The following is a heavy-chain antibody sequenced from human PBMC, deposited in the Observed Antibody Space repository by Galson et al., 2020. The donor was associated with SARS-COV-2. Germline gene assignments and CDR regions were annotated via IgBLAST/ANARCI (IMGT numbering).Heavy chain of an antibody. CDR2: ISSSSSYI. CDR3: ARVSEGPTGTTLVRGMDV. D-gene: IGHD1-7*01. V-gene: IGHV3-21*01. CDR1: GFTFSSYS. Sequence: GESLRLSCAASGFTFSSYSMNWVRQAPGKGLEWVSSISSSSSYIYYADSVKGRFTISRDNAKNSLYLQMNSLRAEDTAVYYCARVSEGPTGTTLVRGMDVWGQGTTVTVSS. J-gene: IGHJ6*02.